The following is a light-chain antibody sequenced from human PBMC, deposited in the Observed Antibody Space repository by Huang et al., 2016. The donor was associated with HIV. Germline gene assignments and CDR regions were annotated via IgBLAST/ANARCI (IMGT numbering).Light chain of an antibody. J-gene: IGKJ3*01. CDR3: QHYDDVPFT. Sequence: DIQMTQSPSSLSSSVGDRVTITCQATQDISNSLNWYQQKPGQAPKLLMYDASNLQTGVPLRFSGSGSGTYFTFTINSLQPEDIGTYYCQHYDDVPFTFGPGTKVEIK. CDR1: QDISNS. V-gene: IGKV1-33*01. CDR2: DAS.